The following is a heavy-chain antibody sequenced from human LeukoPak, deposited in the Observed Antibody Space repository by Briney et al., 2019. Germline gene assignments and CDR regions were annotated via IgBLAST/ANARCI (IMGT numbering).Heavy chain of an antibody. J-gene: IGHJ4*02. D-gene: IGHD4-17*01. CDR3: ARDTYDDYVPLDY. Sequence: PGRSLRLSCAASGFTFSSYGMHWVRQAPGKGLEWVAVIWYDGSNKYYADSVKGRFTISRDNSKNTLYLQINSLRAEDTAVYYCARDTYDDYVPLDYWGQGTLVTVSS. V-gene: IGHV3-33*01. CDR2: IWYDGSNK. CDR1: GFTFSSYG.